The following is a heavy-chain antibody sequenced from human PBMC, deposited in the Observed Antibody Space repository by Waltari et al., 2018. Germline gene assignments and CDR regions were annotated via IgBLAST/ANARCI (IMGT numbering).Heavy chain of an antibody. V-gene: IGHV3-30*18. Sequence: QVEESGGGVVQAGGSLTLSWVAGGYPFDNYSMHRVRQAPGKGLEWLAVISSDGSGKYYADSVKGRFTMSRDNSKNTVYLQMNSLRPEDTAVYYCAKAGGIHNYPLDPWGQGTLVTVSS. CDR2: ISSDGSGK. CDR3: AKAGGIHNYPLDP. D-gene: IGHD1-26*01. J-gene: IGHJ5*02. CDR1: GYPFDNYS.